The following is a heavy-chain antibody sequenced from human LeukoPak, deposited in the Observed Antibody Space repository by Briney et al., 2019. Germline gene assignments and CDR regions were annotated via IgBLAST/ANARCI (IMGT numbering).Heavy chain of an antibody. J-gene: IGHJ6*03. Sequence: GGSLRLSCAASGFTFSSYEMNWVRQAPGKGLEWVSSISSSSSYIYYADSVKGRFTISRDNAKNSLYLQMNSLRAEDTAVYYCARDPGWNPKGDYYYYYMDVWGKGTTVTVSS. CDR3: ARDPGWNPKGDYYYYYMDV. V-gene: IGHV3-21*01. CDR2: ISSSSSYI. CDR1: GFTFSSYE. D-gene: IGHD1-1*01.